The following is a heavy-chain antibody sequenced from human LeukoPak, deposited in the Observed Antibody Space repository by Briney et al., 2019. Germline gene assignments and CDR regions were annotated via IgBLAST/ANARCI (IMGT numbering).Heavy chain of an antibody. Sequence: PGGSLRLSCAASGFTFNSYEMNWVRQAPGKGLEWISYISSSATTIYYADSVKGRFTTSRDNAKNSLYLQMNSLRAEDTALYYCARRQQWDFDYWGQGTLVTVSS. CDR2: ISSSATTI. CDR1: GFTFNSYE. D-gene: IGHD5-18*01. V-gene: IGHV3-48*03. J-gene: IGHJ4*02. CDR3: ARRQQWDFDY.